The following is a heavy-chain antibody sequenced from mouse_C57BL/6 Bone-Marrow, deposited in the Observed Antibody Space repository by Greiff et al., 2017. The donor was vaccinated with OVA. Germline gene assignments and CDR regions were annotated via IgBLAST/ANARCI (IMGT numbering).Heavy chain of an antibody. CDR1: GYTFTSYW. J-gene: IGHJ2*01. CDR2: IDPSDSYT. CDR3: ARDERNPGDY. V-gene: IGHV1-59*01. Sequence: QVQLQQPGAELVRPGTSVKLSCKASGYTFTSYWMHWVKQRPGQGLEWIGVIDPSDSYTNYNQKFKGKATLTVDTSSSTAYMQLSSLTSEDSAVYYCARDERNPGDYWGQGTTLTVSS.